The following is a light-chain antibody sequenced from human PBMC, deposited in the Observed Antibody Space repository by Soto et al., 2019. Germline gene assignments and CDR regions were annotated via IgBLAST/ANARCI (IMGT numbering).Light chain of an antibody. V-gene: IGLV1-40*01. CDR2: GNS. J-gene: IGLJ1*01. CDR3: QSYDSSLSVYV. Sequence: QSVLTQPASVSGAPGQRVTISCTGSSSNIGAGYDVHWYQQLPGTAPKLLIYGNSNRPSGVPDRFSGSKSGTSASLAITGLQAEDEADYYFQSYDSSLSVYVFGTGTKLTVL. CDR1: SSNIGAGYD.